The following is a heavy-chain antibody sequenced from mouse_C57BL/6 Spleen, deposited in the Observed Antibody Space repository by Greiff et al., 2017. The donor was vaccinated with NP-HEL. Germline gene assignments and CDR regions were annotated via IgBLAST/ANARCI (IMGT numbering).Heavy chain of an antibody. CDR1: GYTFTDYY. J-gene: IGHJ3*01. CDR3: ARNYGYPAWFAY. V-gene: IGHV1-76*01. D-gene: IGHD2-2*01. CDR2: IYPGSGNT. Sequence: LVESGAELVRPGASVKLSCKASGYTFTDYYINWVKQRPGQGLEWIARIYPGSGNTYYNEKFKGKATLTAEKSSSTAYMQLSSLTSEDSAVYFCARNYGYPAWFAYWGQGTLVTVSA.